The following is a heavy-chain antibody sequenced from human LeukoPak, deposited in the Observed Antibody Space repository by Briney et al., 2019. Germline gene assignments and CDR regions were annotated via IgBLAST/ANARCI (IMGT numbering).Heavy chain of an antibody. V-gene: IGHV4-59*01. J-gene: IGHJ5*02. CDR1: GGSMSNYY. Sequence: ETLSLTCIVSGGSMSNYYWSWIRQPPGKGLEWIGYIYYSGSTNYNPSLKSRVTISVVTSKNKFSLKLRSVTAADTAVYYCARVCGGDCYPLGFDPWGQGTLVTVSS. D-gene: IGHD2-21*02. CDR2: IYYSGST. CDR3: ARVCGGDCYPLGFDP.